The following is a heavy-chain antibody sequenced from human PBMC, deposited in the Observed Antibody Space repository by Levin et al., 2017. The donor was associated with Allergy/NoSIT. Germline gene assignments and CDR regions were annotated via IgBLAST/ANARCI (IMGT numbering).Heavy chain of an antibody. CDR1: GYTLTELS. Sequence: GESLKISCKVSGYTLTELSMHWVRQAPGKGLEWMGGFDPEDGETIYAQKFQGRVTMTEDTSTDTAYMELSSLRSEDTAVYYCATGTVVVPAAIFGWGAKADYYGMDVWGQGTTVTVSS. J-gene: IGHJ6*02. CDR3: ATGTVVVPAAIFGWGAKADYYGMDV. D-gene: IGHD2-2*01. CDR2: FDPEDGET. V-gene: IGHV1-24*01.